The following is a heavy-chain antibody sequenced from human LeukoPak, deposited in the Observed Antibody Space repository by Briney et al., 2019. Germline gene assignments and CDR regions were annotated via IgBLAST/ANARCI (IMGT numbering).Heavy chain of an antibody. D-gene: IGHD3-10*02. J-gene: IGHJ5*02. Sequence: ASVKVSCKASGYTFTGYYMHWVRQAPGQGLEWMGWINPNSGGTNYAQKFQGRVTMTRDTSISTAYMELSRLRSDDTAVYYCARAVTMLNWFDPWGQGTLVTVSS. CDR1: GYTFTGYY. CDR2: INPNSGGT. V-gene: IGHV1-2*02. CDR3: ARAVTMLNWFDP.